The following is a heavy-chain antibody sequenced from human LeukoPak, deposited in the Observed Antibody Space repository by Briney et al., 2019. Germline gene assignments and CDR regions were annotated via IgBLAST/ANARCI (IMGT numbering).Heavy chain of an antibody. J-gene: IGHJ4*02. Sequence: GESLKISCKGSGYSFTSYWIAWVRQMPGKGLEWMGIIYPGGSDTRYSPSFQGQVTISADKSISIAYLQWSSLKASDTAMYYCTGRVGSSGYSDYWGQGTLVTVSS. D-gene: IGHD3-22*01. CDR1: GYSFTSYW. CDR3: TGRVGSSGYSDY. CDR2: IYPGGSDT. V-gene: IGHV5-51*01.